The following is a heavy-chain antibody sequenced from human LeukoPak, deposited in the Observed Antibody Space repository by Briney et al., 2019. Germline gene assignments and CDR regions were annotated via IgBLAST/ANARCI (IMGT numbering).Heavy chain of an antibody. CDR3: ATWVGTTLIFDY. Sequence: ASVKVSCKVSGYTLTELSMHWVRQAPGKGFEWMGGFNPEDGETIYAQKFQGRVTMTEDTSADTACMELSSLRSEDTAVYYCATWVGTTLIFDYWGQGTLVTVSS. V-gene: IGHV1-24*01. D-gene: IGHD2-21*02. CDR2: FNPEDGET. J-gene: IGHJ4*02. CDR1: GYTLTELS.